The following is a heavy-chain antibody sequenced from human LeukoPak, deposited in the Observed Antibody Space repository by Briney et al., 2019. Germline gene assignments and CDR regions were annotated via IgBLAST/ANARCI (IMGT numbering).Heavy chain of an antibody. CDR1: GGTFSSYA. V-gene: IGHV1-69*05. D-gene: IGHD5-24*01. J-gene: IGHJ6*03. CDR3: ARGRDGYNYYYYYMDV. Sequence: SVKVSCKTSGGTFSSYAISWVRQAPGQELEWMGRIIPIFGTANYAQKFQGRVTITTDESTSTAYMELSSLRSEDTAVYYCARGRDGYNYYYYYMDVWRKGTTVTVSS. CDR2: IIPIFGTA.